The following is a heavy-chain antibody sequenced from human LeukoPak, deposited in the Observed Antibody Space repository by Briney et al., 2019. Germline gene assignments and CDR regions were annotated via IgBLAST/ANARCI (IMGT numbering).Heavy chain of an antibody. V-gene: IGHV1-69*05. CDR2: IIPIFGTA. CDR3: ARDGYGGKGGYDFDV. Sequence: SVKVSCKASGGTFNSYAINWVRQAPGQGLEWMGGIIPIFGTANYAQKFQGRVTITTDESTSTAYMELSSLRSEDTAVFYCARDGYGGKGGYDFDVWGSGTMVTVA. D-gene: IGHD5-12*01. J-gene: IGHJ3*01. CDR1: GGTFNSYA.